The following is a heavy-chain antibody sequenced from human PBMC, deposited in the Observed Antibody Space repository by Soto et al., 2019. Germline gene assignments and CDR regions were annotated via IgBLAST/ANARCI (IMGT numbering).Heavy chain of an antibody. CDR2: ISYDGSNK. J-gene: IGHJ6*02. V-gene: IGHV3-30*18. Sequence: GGSLRLSCAASGFTFSSYGMHWVRQAPGKGLEWVAVISYDGSNKYYADSVKGRFTISRDNSKNTLYLQMNSLRAEDTAVYYCAKEKGDCSSTSCYLYYYYGMDVWGQGTTVTVSS. CDR3: AKEKGDCSSTSCYLYYYYGMDV. CDR1: GFTFSSYG. D-gene: IGHD2-2*01.